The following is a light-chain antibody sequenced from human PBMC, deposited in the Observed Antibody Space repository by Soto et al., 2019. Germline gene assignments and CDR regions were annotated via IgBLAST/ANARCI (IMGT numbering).Light chain of an antibody. Sequence: EVVMTQSPATLSVCPGERATLSCRASQSVSRNLAWYQQKPGQAPRLLISGTSARATGVPARFSGSGSGTDFALNVSSLQSEDFAVYYCQQYNNWRLTFGGGTTVEIK. CDR3: QQYNNWRLT. J-gene: IGKJ4*01. V-gene: IGKV3-15*01. CDR1: QSVSRN. CDR2: GTS.